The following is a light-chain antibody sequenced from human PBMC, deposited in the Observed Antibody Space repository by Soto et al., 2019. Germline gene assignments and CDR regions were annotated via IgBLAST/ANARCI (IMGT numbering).Light chain of an antibody. J-gene: IGKJ4*01. CDR2: KAS. V-gene: IGKV1-5*03. CDR3: QQYNSYPLT. CDR1: QSISSW. Sequence: DIQMTQSPSTLSASVGDRVTITCRASQSISSWLAWYQQKPGKAPKLLIYKASSLESGVPSRVSGSGSGTEFTLTISSLQPDDLATYYCQQYNSYPLTFGGGTKVEV.